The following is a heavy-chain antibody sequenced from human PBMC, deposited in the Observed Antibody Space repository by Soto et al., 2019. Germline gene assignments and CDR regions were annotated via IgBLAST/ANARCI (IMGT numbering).Heavy chain of an antibody. D-gene: IGHD6-19*01. CDR3: ARDPGIAVAGTRYYYCMDV. Sequence: SETLSLTCTVSGGSISSYYWSWIRQPPGKGLEWIGYIYYSGSTNYNPSLKSRVTISVDTSKNQFSLKLSSVTAADTAVYYCARDPGIAVAGTRYYYCMDVWGQGTTVTVSS. CDR1: GGSISSYY. J-gene: IGHJ6*02. V-gene: IGHV4-59*01. CDR2: IYYSGST.